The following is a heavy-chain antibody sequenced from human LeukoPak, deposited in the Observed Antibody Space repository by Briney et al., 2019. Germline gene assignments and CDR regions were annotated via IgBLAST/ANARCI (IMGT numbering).Heavy chain of an antibody. J-gene: IGHJ4*02. Sequence: AGRSLRLSCAASGFTFSSYAMSWVRQAPGKGLEWVSAISGSGGSTYYADSVKGRFTISRDNSKNTLYLQMNSLRAEDTAVYYCAKSGPRIQLWLYDYWGQGTLVTVSS. D-gene: IGHD5-18*01. CDR3: AKSGPRIQLWLYDY. CDR1: GFTFSSYA. CDR2: ISGSGGST. V-gene: IGHV3-23*01.